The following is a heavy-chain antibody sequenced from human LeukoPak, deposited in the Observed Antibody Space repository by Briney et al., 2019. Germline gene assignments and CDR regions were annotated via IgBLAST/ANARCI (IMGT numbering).Heavy chain of an antibody. CDR2: IYPGDSDT. J-gene: IGHJ5*02. CDR3: ARADCSSTSCYSPENWFDP. D-gene: IGHD2-2*02. Sequence: GESLKISCKGSGYSFTSYWIGWVRQMPGKGLEWMGIIYPGDSDTRYGPSFQGQVTISADKSISTAYLQWSSLKASDTAMYYCARADCSSTSCYSPENWFDPWGQGTLVTVSS. CDR1: GYSFTSYW. V-gene: IGHV5-51*01.